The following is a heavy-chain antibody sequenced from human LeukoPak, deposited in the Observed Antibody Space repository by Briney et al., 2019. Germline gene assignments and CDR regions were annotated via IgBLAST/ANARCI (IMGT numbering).Heavy chain of an antibody. J-gene: IGHJ4*02. D-gene: IGHD3-16*01. CDR2: IFYSGST. V-gene: IGHV4-59*08. CDR3: ARSNARGAIDS. CDR1: GASISSYY. Sequence: SETLSLTCTVSGASISSYYWSWIRQPPGKGLEWIGYIFYSGSTNYNPSLKRRVNMSVDASKIQFSLKLSSVTAADTAVYYCARSNARGAIDSWGQGTLVTVSS.